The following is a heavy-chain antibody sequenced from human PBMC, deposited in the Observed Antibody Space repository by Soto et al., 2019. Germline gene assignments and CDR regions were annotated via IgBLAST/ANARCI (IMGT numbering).Heavy chain of an antibody. CDR2: LYWNDDT. V-gene: IGHV2-5*01. CDR1: GLSLNSSGVG. Sequence: SGPTLVNPTQTLTLTCTFSGLSLNSSGVGVGWVRQPPGKALERLALLYWNDDTRYSPSLKSRLTITKDTSKSQVVLTMANMDPVDTATYFCAHRPTTAAMFDYWGQGTLVTVSS. J-gene: IGHJ4*02. CDR3: AHRPTTAAMFDY.